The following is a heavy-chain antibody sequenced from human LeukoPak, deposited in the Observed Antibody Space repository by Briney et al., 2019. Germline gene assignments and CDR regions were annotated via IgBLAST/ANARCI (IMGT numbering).Heavy chain of an antibody. D-gene: IGHD4-17*01. V-gene: IGHV3-69-1*01. Sequence: GGSLRLSCAASGFTFSDYYMHWIRQAPGKGLEWVSYTSSSSTIYYADSVKGRFTISRDNAENSLCLQMNSLRAEDTAVYYCARATYGDYYFDYWGQGTLVTVSS. CDR1: GFTFSDYY. CDR2: TSSSSTI. J-gene: IGHJ4*02. CDR3: ARATYGDYYFDY.